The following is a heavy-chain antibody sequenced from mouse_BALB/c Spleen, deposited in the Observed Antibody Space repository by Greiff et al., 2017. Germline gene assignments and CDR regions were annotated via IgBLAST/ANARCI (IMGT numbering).Heavy chain of an antibody. J-gene: IGHJ4*01. CDR1: GYSITSDYA. D-gene: IGHD2-3*01. Sequence: DVKLQESGPGLVKPSQSLSLTCTVTGYSITSDYAWNWIRQFPGNKLEWMGYISYSGSTSYNPSLKSRISITRDTSKNQFFLQLNSVTTEDTATYYCAREDGYSRAMDYWGQGTSVTVSS. CDR3: AREDGYSRAMDY. V-gene: IGHV3-2*02. CDR2: ISYSGST.